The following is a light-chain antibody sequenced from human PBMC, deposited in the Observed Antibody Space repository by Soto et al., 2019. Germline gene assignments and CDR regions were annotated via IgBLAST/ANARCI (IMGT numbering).Light chain of an antibody. Sequence: EIVLTQSPGTLSLSPGEGATLSCRASQSVTSSYLAWFQQKPGQAPRLLIYGVSSRATGIPDRFSGSGSGTDFTLSISRLEPEDFAVYYCQQYGSSPPWTFGQGTKVEIK. CDR3: QQYGSSPPWT. CDR1: QSVTSSY. J-gene: IGKJ1*01. V-gene: IGKV3-20*01. CDR2: GVS.